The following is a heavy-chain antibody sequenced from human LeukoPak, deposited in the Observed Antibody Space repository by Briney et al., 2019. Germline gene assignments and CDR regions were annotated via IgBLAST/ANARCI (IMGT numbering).Heavy chain of an antibody. D-gene: IGHD5-24*01. J-gene: IGHJ4*02. Sequence: GGSLRLSCVGSGFSFNSYDMGWVRQTPGKGLEWVSAISTSGGYTEDADSVKGRSTISRDNSQNTLFLQMNSLRAEDTAVYYCAKKPATIKFPFDNWGQGTLVTVSP. CDR3: AKKPATIKFPFDN. CDR1: GFSFNSYD. CDR2: ISTSGGYT. V-gene: IGHV3-23*01.